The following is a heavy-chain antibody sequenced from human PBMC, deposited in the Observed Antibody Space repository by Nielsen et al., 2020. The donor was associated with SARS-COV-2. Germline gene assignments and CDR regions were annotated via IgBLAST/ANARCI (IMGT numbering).Heavy chain of an antibody. D-gene: IGHD3-9*01. CDR3: ARLDYDILTGYYYYGMDV. J-gene: IGHJ6*02. Sequence: WIRQPPGKGLEWMGRIDPSDSYTNYSPSFQGHVTISADKSISTAYLQWSSLKASDTAMYYCARLDYDILTGYYYYGMDVWGQGTTVTVSS. V-gene: IGHV5-10-1*01. CDR2: IDPSDSYT.